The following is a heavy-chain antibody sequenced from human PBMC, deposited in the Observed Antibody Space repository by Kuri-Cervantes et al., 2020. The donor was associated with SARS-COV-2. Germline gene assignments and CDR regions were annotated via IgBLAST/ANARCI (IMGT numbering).Heavy chain of an antibody. CDR2: INPKSGGT. Sequence: ASVQVSCKASGYTFTGYYMHWVRQAPGQGLEWMGWINPKSGGTNYAQTFQGRVTMTRDTSISTAYMGLSRLRSDDTAVYYCARGRQVRLRFLEWLFEWFDPWGQGTLVTVSS. V-gene: IGHV1-2*02. CDR3: ARGRQVRLRFLEWLFEWFDP. J-gene: IGHJ5*02. CDR1: GYTFTGYY. D-gene: IGHD3-3*01.